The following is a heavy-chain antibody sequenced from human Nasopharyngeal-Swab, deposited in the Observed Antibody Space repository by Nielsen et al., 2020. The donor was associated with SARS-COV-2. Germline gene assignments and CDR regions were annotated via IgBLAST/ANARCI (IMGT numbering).Heavy chain of an antibody. CDR2: IIPIFGTA. CDR3: ARHGSAIHYYYYGMDV. Sequence: SVKVSCKASGGTFSSYAISWVRQAPGQGVEWMGGIIPIFGTANYAQKFQGRVTITADESTSTAYMELSSLRSDDTAVYYCARHGSAIHYYYYGMDVWGQGTTVTVSS. V-gene: IGHV1-69*13. J-gene: IGHJ6*02. CDR1: GGTFSSYA.